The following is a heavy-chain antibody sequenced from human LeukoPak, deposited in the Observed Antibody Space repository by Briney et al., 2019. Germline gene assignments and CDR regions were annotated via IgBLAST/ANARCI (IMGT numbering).Heavy chain of an antibody. CDR2: INHSGST. CDR3: ARGDIVVVPAAVKKYALFDY. J-gene: IGHJ4*02. Sequence: PSETLSLTCAVYGGSFSGYYWSWIRQPPGKGLEWIGEINHSGSTNYNPSLKSRVTISVDTSKNQFSLKLSSVTAADTAVYYCARGDIVVVPAAVKKYALFDYWGQGTLVTVSS. V-gene: IGHV4-34*01. CDR1: GGSFSGYY. D-gene: IGHD2-2*01.